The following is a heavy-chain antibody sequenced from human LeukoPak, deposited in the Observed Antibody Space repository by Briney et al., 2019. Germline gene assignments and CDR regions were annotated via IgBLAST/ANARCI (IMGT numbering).Heavy chain of an antibody. CDR3: ARERMVYGIRGEFVY. Sequence: SETLSLTCTVSGGSISSYYWSWIRQPAGKGLEWIGRIYTSGSTNYNPSLKSRVTMSLDTSKNQFSLKLRSVTAADTAVYYCARERMVYGIRGEFVYWGPGTLVTVSS. V-gene: IGHV4-4*07. J-gene: IGHJ4*02. CDR1: GGSISSYY. D-gene: IGHD2-8*01. CDR2: IYTSGST.